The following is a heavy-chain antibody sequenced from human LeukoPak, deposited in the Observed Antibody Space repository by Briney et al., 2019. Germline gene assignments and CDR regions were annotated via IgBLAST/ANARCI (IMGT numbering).Heavy chain of an antibody. Sequence: GGSLRLSCAASGFTSSSYAMSWDRQAPGKGLEWVSAISGSGGSTYYADSVKGRFTISRDNSKNTLYLQMNSLRAEDTAVYYCAKFRAAYCGGDCSDYWGQGTLVTVSS. CDR1: GFTSSSYA. D-gene: IGHD2-21*02. V-gene: IGHV3-23*01. J-gene: IGHJ4*02. CDR2: ISGSGGST. CDR3: AKFRAAYCGGDCSDY.